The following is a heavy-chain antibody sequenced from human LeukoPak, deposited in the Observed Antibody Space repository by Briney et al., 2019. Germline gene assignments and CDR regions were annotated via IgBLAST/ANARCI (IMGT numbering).Heavy chain of an antibody. D-gene: IGHD2-15*01. CDR2: IYHSGST. J-gene: IGHJ3*02. CDR3: ASSYCSGGSRYHAFDI. V-gene: IGHV4-4*02. CDR1: GGSISSSNW. Sequence: PSETLSLTCAVSGGSISSSNWWSWVRQPPGKGLEWIGEIYHSGSTNYNPSLKSRVTISVDKSKNQFSLKLSSVTAADTAVYYCASSYCSGGSRYHAFDIWGQGTMVTVSS.